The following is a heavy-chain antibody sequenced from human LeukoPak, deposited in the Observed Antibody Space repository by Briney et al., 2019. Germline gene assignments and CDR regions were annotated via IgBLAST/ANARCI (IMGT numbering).Heavy chain of an antibody. CDR1: GYTFTSYD. CDR3: ARGSTGDYVALGY. V-gene: IGHV1-8*01. D-gene: IGHD4-17*01. J-gene: IGHJ4*02. Sequence: ASVKVSCKASGYTFTSYDINWVRQAPGQGLEWMGWMNPNSDNTGYAQKFQGRVTMTRNTSISTAYMELSSLRSEDTAVYYCARGSTGDYVALGYWGQGTLVTVSS. CDR2: MNPNSDNT.